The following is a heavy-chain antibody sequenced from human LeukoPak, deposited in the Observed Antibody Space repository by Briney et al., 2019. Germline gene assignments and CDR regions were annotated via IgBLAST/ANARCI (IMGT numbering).Heavy chain of an antibody. J-gene: IGHJ4*02. CDR2: IYYSGST. D-gene: IGHD6-19*01. Sequence: PSQTLSLTCTVSGGSISSGGYYWSWIRQHPGKGLEWIGYIYYSGSTYYNPSLKSRVTISVDTSKNQFSLKLSSVTAADTAVYYCARGIAVAGTTFDYWGQGTLVTVSS. CDR1: GGSISSGGYY. CDR3: ARGIAVAGTTFDY. V-gene: IGHV4-31*03.